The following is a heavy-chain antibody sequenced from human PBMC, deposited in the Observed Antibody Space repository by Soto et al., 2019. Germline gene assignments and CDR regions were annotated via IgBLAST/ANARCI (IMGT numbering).Heavy chain of an antibody. V-gene: IGHV3-23*01. CDR1: GITFSNYA. CDR3: ARGPHVGISTS. Sequence: GGSLRLSCAASGITFSNYAMNWVRQAPGKGLEWVSVISGSGGDTHYADSVKGRFTISRDNSKNTLNLQMNALRVEDTAVYYCARGPHVGISTSWGQGTLVTVSS. J-gene: IGHJ4*02. CDR2: ISGSGGDT. D-gene: IGHD2-2*01.